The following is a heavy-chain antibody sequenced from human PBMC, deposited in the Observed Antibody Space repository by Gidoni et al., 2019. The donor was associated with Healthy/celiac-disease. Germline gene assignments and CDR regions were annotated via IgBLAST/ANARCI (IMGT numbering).Heavy chain of an antibody. CDR1: GYTFTSYG. Sequence: QVPLVQSGAEVKKPVASVKVSCKASGYTFTSYGISWVRQAPGHGLEWMGWISAYNGNTNYAQKLQGRVTMTTDISTSTAYMELRSLRSDDTAVYYCARSPVATIGYPSNWFDPWGQGTLVTVSS. J-gene: IGHJ5*02. CDR2: ISAYNGNT. D-gene: IGHD5-12*01. CDR3: ARSPVATIGYPSNWFDP. V-gene: IGHV1-18*01.